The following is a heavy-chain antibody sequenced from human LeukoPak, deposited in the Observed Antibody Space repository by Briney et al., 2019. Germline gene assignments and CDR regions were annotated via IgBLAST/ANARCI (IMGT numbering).Heavy chain of an antibody. CDR3: AKNGVYCDVHCPADS. Sequence: GGSLRLSCAASGFTFDYYWTTWVRQAPGKGLEWLANIKESGSEKYYVDSVKGRFTISRDNAKNSLYLQMNSLRADDTAVYYCAKNGVYCDVHCPADSWGQGTLVTVSS. V-gene: IGHV3-7*01. J-gene: IGHJ5*01. CDR1: GFTFDYYW. CDR2: IKESGSEK. D-gene: IGHD2-21*02.